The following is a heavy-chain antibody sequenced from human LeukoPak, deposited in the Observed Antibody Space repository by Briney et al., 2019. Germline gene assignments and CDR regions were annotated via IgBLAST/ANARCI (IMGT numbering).Heavy chain of an antibody. D-gene: IGHD5-18*01. V-gene: IGHV3-23*01. CDR3: ANDLGWIQLNLG. CDR1: GFSFSNYG. Sequence: GGFLRLSCAASGFSFSNYGMNWVRQAPGKGLEWVSGITGNGATTYYADSVKGRFTIPRDNSRNTVYLQMNSLRAEDTAVYYCANDLGWIQLNLGRGQGTLVTVSS. CDR2: ITGNGATT. J-gene: IGHJ4*02.